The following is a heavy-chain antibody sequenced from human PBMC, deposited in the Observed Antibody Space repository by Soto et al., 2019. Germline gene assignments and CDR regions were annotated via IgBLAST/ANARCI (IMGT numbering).Heavy chain of an antibody. CDR1: GGSVSSGSYY. J-gene: IGHJ4*02. CDR3: ARGESIAAAVNYFDY. V-gene: IGHV4-61*01. CDR2: IYYSGST. D-gene: IGHD6-13*01. Sequence: KSSETLSLTCTVSGGSVSSGSYYWSWIRQPPGKGLEWIGYIYYSGSTNYNPSLKSRVTISVDTSKNQFSLKLSSVTAADTAVYYCARGESIAAAVNYFDYWGQGTLVTVSS.